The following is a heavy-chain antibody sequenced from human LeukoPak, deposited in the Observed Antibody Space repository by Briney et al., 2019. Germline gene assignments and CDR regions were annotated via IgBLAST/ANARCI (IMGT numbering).Heavy chain of an antibody. CDR1: GGSFSGYY. J-gene: IGHJ6*04. CDR2: INHSGST. V-gene: IGHV4-34*01. D-gene: IGHD2-2*01. CDR3: ARVGDIVVVPAATPEDYYYGMDV. Sequence: SETLSLTCAVYGGSFSGYYWSWIRQPPGKGLEWIGEINHSGSTNYNPSLKSRVTISVDTSKNQFSLKLSSVTAADTAVYYCARVGDIVVVPAATPEDYYYGMDVWGKGTTVTVSS.